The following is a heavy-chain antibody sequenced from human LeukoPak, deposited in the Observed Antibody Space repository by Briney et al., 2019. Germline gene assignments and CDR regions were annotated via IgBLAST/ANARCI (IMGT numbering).Heavy chain of an antibody. J-gene: IGHJ4*02. CDR1: GYTFRSYW. V-gene: IGHV3-7*01. Sequence: GGSLRLSCAASGYTFRSYWRSWVRQAPGKGLEWMANINQGGSVQYYMDSVKGRFTISRDDAKNSLYVQMNSLRDEDTAVYYCARVEYSGWNLEYWGQGTLVSVSS. CDR3: ARVEYSGWNLEY. D-gene: IGHD5-12*01. CDR2: INQGGSVQ.